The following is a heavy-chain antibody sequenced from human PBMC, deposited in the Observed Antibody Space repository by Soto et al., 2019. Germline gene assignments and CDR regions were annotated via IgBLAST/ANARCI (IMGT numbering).Heavy chain of an antibody. Sequence: GASVKVSCKASGGTFSSYAISWVRQAPGQGLEWMGGIIPIFGTANYAQKFQGRVTITADKSTSTAYMELSSLRSEDTAVYYCARVKTTTLRDLYYYGMDAWGQGTTVTVSS. CDR3: ARVKTTTLRDLYYYGMDA. D-gene: IGHD1-1*01. CDR1: GGTFSSYA. J-gene: IGHJ6*02. V-gene: IGHV1-69*06. CDR2: IIPIFGTA.